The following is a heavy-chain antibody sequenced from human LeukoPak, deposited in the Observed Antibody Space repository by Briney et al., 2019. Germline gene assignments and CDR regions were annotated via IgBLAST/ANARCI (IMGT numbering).Heavy chain of an antibody. J-gene: IGHJ4*02. CDR2: IIPIFGTA. V-gene: IGHV1-69*05. CDR3: ARAGEQIEYYFDY. CDR1: GGTFSSYA. Sequence: SVKDSCKASGGTFSSYAISWVRQAPGQGLEWMGGIIPIFGTANYAQKFQGRVTITTDESTSTAYMELSSLRSEDTAVYYCARAGEQIEYYFDYWGQGTLVTVSS. D-gene: IGHD4-17*01.